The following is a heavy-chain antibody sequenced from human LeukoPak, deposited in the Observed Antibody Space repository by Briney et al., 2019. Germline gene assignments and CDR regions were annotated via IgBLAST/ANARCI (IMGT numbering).Heavy chain of an antibody. J-gene: IGHJ5*02. CDR1: GGTFSSYA. CDR3: ARDRGIVVVVAANNWFDP. CDR2: IIPIFGTA. V-gene: IGHV1-69*05. Sequence: SVKVSCKASGGTFSSYAISWVRQAPGQGLEWMVRIIPIFGTANYAQKFQGRVTITTDESTSTAYMELSSLRSEDTAVYYCARDRGIVVVVAANNWFDPWGQGTLVTVSS. D-gene: IGHD2-15*01.